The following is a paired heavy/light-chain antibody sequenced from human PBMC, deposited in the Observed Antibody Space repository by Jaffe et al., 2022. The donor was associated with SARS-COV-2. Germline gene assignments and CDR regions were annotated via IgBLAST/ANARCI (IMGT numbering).Light chain of an antibody. CDR3: QQIFSYPFT. Sequence: DIVMTQSPDSLAVSLGERATINCKSNQSLFYSSNKRDYVAWYQQKPGQPPKLLIYWSSTRHSGVPARFSGSGSGTDFTLTVNSLQAEDVAVYYCQQIFSYPFTFGGGTKVEIK. CDR1: QSLFYSSNKRDY. V-gene: IGKV4-1*01. J-gene: IGKJ4*01. CDR2: WSS.
Heavy chain of an antibody. Sequence: QVQLQQRGAGLLKPSETLSLTCDVYGGSFSEFYLNWIRQSPEKGLEWIGQINYSGRTNYNPSLKSRVTLSVDTSANRFSLTMTSVTAADTAVYYCAREIPDDAKWPSFNPFDPWGQGALVTVSS. V-gene: IGHV4-34*02. CDR1: GGSFSEFY. D-gene: IGHD5-12*01. J-gene: IGHJ5*02. CDR3: AREIPDDAKWPSFNPFDP. CDR2: INYSGRT.